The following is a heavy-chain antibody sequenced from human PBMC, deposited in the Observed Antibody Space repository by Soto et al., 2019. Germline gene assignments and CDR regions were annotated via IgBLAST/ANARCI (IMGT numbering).Heavy chain of an antibody. CDR3: AIQFMVRVTDAFDV. J-gene: IGHJ3*01. CDR2: INHSGST. D-gene: IGHD3-10*01. CDR1: TGSITTTNW. Sequence: QVQLQESGPGLVKPSGTLALTCAVSTGSITTTNWLSWVRQPPGKGLEWIGEINHSGSTNYNPSLNSRVTISVDKSKNQFSLKLNPVPAADTAVYYCAIQFMVRVTDAFDVWGQGTMVTVSS. V-gene: IGHV4-4*02.